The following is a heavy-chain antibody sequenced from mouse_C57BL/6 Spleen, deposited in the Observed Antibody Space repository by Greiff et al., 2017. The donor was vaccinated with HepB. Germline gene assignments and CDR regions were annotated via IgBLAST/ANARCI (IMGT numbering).Heavy chain of an antibody. Sequence: VQLQQSGPELVKPGASVKISCKASGYTFTDYYMNWVKQSHGKSLEWIGDINPNNGGTSYNQKFKGKATLTVDKSSSTAYMELRSLTSEDSAVYYCARFDYDPYFDYWGQGTTLTVSS. CDR3: ARFDYDPYFDY. V-gene: IGHV1-26*01. D-gene: IGHD2-4*01. CDR1: GYTFTDYY. CDR2: INPNNGGT. J-gene: IGHJ2*01.